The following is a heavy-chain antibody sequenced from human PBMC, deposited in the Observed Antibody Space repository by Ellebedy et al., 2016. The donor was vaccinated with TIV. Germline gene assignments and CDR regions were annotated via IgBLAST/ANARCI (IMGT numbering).Heavy chain of an antibody. V-gene: IGHV3-7*01. CDR2: IYQDGSQK. D-gene: IGHD4-17*01. CDR1: GFNFRSYW. J-gene: IGHJ5*01. Sequence: GESLKISCVVSGFNFRSYWMGWVRQAPGKGLAWVANIYQDGSQKYYVDSAEGRFTISRDNAKNSLYLEMRSLRVEDTAMYYCARRGSYGDYAVQVNSWFDSWGRGTLVTVSS. CDR3: ARRGSYGDYAVQVNSWFDS.